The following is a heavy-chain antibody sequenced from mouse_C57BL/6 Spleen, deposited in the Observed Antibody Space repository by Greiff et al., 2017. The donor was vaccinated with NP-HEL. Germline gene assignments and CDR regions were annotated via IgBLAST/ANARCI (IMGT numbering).Heavy chain of an antibody. CDR3: ARQDGNYRFDY. CDR1: GFTFSSYG. D-gene: IGHD2-1*01. V-gene: IGHV5-6*01. Sequence: EVQLVESGGDLVKPGGSLKLSCAASGFTFSSYGMSWVRQTPDKRLEWVATISSGGSYTYYPDSVKGRFTISRDNAKNTLYLQMSSLKSEDTAMYYCARQDGNYRFDYWGQGTTLTVSS. J-gene: IGHJ2*01. CDR2: ISSGGSYT.